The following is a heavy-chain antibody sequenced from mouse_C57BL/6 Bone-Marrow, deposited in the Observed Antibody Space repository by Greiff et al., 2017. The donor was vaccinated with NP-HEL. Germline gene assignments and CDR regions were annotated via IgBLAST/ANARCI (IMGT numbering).Heavy chain of an antibody. J-gene: IGHJ3*01. CDR2: ISSGGSYT. D-gene: IGHD1-1*01. CDR1: GFTFSSYG. V-gene: IGHV5-6*02. Sequence: DVKLVESGGDLVKPGGSLKLSCAASGFTFSSYGMSWVRQTPDKRLEWVATISSGGSYTYYPDSVKGRFTISRDNAKNTLYLQMSSLKSEDTAMYYCARHRSFIYYPVWFAYWGQGTLVTVSA. CDR3: ARHRSFIYYPVWFAY.